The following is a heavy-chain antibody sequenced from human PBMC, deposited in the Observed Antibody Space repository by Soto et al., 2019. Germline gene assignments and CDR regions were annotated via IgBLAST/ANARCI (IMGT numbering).Heavy chain of an antibody. V-gene: IGHV4-30-4*01. CDR2: IYYSVST. CDR1: GGSISSGDYY. CDR3: ARDYDFWSGYPVDYGMDV. D-gene: IGHD3-3*01. Sequence: KASYTLSLPSTVPGGSISSGDYYWSWIRQPPGKGLEWIGYIYYSVSTCYNPSLKNRVTISVDTSKNHFSLKLSSVTAADTAVYYCARDYDFWSGYPVDYGMDVWGQGTTVTGSS. J-gene: IGHJ6*02.